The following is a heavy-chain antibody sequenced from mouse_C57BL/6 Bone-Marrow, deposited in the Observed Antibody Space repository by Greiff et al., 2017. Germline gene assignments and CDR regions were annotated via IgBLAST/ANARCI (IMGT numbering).Heavy chain of an antibody. D-gene: IGHD1-1*01. Sequence: QVQLKQPGAELVKPGASVKLSCKASGYTFTSYWMHWVKQRPGRGLEWIGRIDPNSGGTKYNEKFKSKATLTVDKPSSTAYMQLSSLTSEDSAVYYCAISYYYGSSYGNYAMDYWGQGTSVTVSS. CDR2: IDPNSGGT. CDR1: GYTFTSYW. J-gene: IGHJ4*01. CDR3: AISYYYGSSYGNYAMDY. V-gene: IGHV1-72*01.